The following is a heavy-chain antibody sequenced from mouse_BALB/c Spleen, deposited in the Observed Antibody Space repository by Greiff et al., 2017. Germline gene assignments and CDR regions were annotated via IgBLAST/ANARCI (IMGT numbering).Heavy chain of an antibody. CDR1: GYAFSSYW. CDR3: ARHYYGSSYYAMDY. Sequence: QVQLKESGAELVRPGSSVKISCKASGYAFSSYWMNWVKQRPGQGLEWIGQIYPGDGDTNYNGKFKGKATLTADKSSSTAYMQLSSLTSEDSAVYFCARHYYGSSYYAMDYWGQGTSVTVSS. D-gene: IGHD1-1*01. V-gene: IGHV1-80*01. J-gene: IGHJ4*01. CDR2: IYPGDGDT.